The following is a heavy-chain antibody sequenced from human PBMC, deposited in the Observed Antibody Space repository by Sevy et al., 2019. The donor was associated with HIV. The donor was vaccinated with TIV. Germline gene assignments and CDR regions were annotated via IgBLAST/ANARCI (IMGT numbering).Heavy chain of an antibody. D-gene: IGHD5-12*01. CDR2: ISDTSTTI. CDR1: GFAFSTFS. Sequence: GGSLRLSCAASGFAFSTFSMNWVRQAPGKGLEWVSYISDTSTTIYYTDSVKGRFTISRDNAKKSLFLQMNGLRDEDTAVYYCASAPNWVVATMASLEAFDFWGQGQWSPSPQ. V-gene: IGHV3-48*02. CDR3: ASAPNWVVATMASLEAFDF. J-gene: IGHJ3*01.